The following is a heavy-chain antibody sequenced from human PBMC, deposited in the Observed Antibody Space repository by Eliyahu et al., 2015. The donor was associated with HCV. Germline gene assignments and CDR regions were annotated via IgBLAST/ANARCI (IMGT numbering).Heavy chain of an antibody. Sequence: QLQLQESGPGLVKPSEXLSLXCTVSGGXISXSSYYWGWIRQPPGKGXEWXGXIYYSGSTYYNPSLKSRVTISVDTSKNQFSLKLSSVTAADTAVYYCARHGPRYYYYYMDVWGKGTTVTVSS. CDR1: GGXISXSSYY. CDR2: IYYSGST. CDR3: ARHGPRYYYYYMDV. J-gene: IGHJ6*03. V-gene: IGHV4-39*01.